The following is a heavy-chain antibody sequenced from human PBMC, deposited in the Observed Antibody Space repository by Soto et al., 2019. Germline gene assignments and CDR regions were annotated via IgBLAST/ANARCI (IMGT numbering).Heavy chain of an antibody. CDR2: IVPITGMT. CDR3: SRGVASLVDS. Sequence: QVQLVQSGAEVKKPGSSVRVSCTPSGGTFSSYTISWVRQAPGHGLEWMGRIVPITGMTRYAQKFQGRLTITAVTSTTTAYLALSSLTSEASAVYFCSRGVASLVDSWGQGTQVTVSS. J-gene: IGHJ4*02. V-gene: IGHV1-69*02. D-gene: IGHD2-15*01. CDR1: GGTFSSYT.